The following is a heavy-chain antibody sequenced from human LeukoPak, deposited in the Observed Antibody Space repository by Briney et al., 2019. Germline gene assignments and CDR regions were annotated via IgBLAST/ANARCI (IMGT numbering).Heavy chain of an antibody. CDR1: GYTLTELS. Sequence: VASVKVSCKVSGYTLTELSMHWVRQAPGKGLEWMGGFDPEDGETIYAQKFQGRVTMTEDTSTDTAYMELSSLRSEDTAVYYCARVKAVGCSGGSCYSFHYYYYMDVWGKGTTVTVSS. J-gene: IGHJ6*03. CDR2: FDPEDGET. D-gene: IGHD2-15*01. V-gene: IGHV1-24*01. CDR3: ARVKAVGCSGGSCYSFHYYYYMDV.